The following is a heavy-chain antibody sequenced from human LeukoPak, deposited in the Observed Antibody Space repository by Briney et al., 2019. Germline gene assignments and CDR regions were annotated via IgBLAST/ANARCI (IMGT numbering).Heavy chain of an antibody. D-gene: IGHD6-19*01. Sequence: GGSLRLSCVTYGLAFDTFWMHWVRHAPGKGLLLVARININGTFSTYADSVQGRFTVFRDNSKNTLYLQMNSLRAEDTAVYYCARVAPSYSSGWYTHWYFDLWGRGTLVTVSS. J-gene: IGHJ2*01. CDR2: ININGTFS. CDR3: ARVAPSYSSGWYTHWYFDL. V-gene: IGHV3-74*03. CDR1: GLAFDTFW.